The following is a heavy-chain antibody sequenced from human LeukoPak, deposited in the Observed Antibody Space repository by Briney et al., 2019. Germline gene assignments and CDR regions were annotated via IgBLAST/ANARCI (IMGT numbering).Heavy chain of an antibody. Sequence: ASVKVSCKASGYSFTSHYMHWVRQAPGQGLEWMGLINPSGSSTLYAQKFQGRVTMTRDMSTTTDYMELSSLRSEDTAVYYCARNNSVGDIAWWFDPWGQGTLVTVSS. CDR2: INPSGSST. CDR1: GYSFTSHY. CDR3: ARNNSVGDIAWWFDP. D-gene: IGHD3-16*02. J-gene: IGHJ5*02. V-gene: IGHV1-46*01.